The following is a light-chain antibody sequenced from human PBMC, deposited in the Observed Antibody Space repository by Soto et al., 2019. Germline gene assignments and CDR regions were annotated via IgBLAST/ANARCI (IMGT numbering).Light chain of an antibody. Sequence: QSALTQPASVSGSPGQSITISCTGTSSDVGSYDLVSWYQQHPGKAPKLMIYEGSKRPSGVSNRFSGSKSGNTASLTISGLQAEDEADYFCCSYAGDSTLVFGGWTKLTVL. CDR2: EGS. V-gene: IGLV2-23*01. CDR3: CSYAGDSTLV. CDR1: SSDVGSYDL. J-gene: IGLJ2*01.